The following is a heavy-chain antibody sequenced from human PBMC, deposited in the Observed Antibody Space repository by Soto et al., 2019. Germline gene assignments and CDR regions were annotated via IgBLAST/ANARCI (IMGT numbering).Heavy chain of an antibody. V-gene: IGHV4-59*01. CDR2: IYYSGGT. J-gene: IGHJ4*02. Sequence: PSETLSLTCTVSGGSISSYYWSWIRQPPGKGLGWIGYIYYSGGTNYNPSLKSRVTISVDTSKNQFSLKLTSVTAADTAVYFCTRGGIYYYDSSGYYDYWGQGALVTVSS. D-gene: IGHD3-22*01. CDR3: TRGGIYYYDSSGYYDY. CDR1: GGSISSYY.